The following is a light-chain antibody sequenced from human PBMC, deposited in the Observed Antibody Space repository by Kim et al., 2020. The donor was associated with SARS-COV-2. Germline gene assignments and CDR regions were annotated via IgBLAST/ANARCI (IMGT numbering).Light chain of an antibody. Sequence: ATIDCSATMSVWSSSNNNNYLAWYQQKPGQPPELLIYWASSWKTGVPDRFSGSGSGTDFTLTISSLQAEDVAVYYCQQYYAYPLTFGGGTKVEIE. CDR2: WAS. CDR1: MSVWSSSNNNNY. CDR3: QQYYAYPLT. J-gene: IGKJ4*01. V-gene: IGKV4-1*01.